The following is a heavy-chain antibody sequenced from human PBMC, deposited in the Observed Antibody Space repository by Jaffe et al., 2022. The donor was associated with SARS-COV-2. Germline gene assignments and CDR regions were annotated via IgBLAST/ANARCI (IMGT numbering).Heavy chain of an antibody. D-gene: IGHD2-21*01. Sequence: QVQLVQSGAEVKKPGASVKVSCKASGYTFTGYYMHWVRQAPGQGLEWMGWINPNSGGTNYAQKFQGWVTMTRDTSISTAYMELSRLRSDDTAVYYCARGGRVYFGAGKSWFDPWGQGTLVTVSS. J-gene: IGHJ5*02. V-gene: IGHV1-2*04. CDR1: GYTFTGYY. CDR3: ARGGRVYFGAGKSWFDP. CDR2: INPNSGGT.